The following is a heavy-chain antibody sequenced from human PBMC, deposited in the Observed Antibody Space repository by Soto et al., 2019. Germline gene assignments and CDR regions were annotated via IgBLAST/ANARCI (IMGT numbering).Heavy chain of an antibody. V-gene: IGHV3-11*01. CDR3: ARAPETTERWEYFYYYMDV. Sequence: QVQLVESGGGFVKPGGSLRLSCAASAFTFSDYYMSWIRQAPGKGLEWVSYISSGGGTAYYADSVKGRFTISRDNAKNSLSLQMNSLRGEDTAVYYCARAPETTERWEYFYYYMDVWGKGTTVTVSS. D-gene: IGHD4-17*01. CDR1: AFTFSDYY. CDR2: ISSGGGTA. J-gene: IGHJ6*03.